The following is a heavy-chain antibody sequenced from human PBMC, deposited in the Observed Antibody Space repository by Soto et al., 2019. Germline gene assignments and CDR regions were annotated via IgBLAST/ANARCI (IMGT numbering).Heavy chain of an antibody. Sequence: GGSLRLSCAASGFTFSSYSMNWVRQAPGKGLEWVSYISSSSSTIYYADSVKGRFTISRDNAKNSLYLQMNSLRDEDTAVYYCARQKCTSTSCNHGMDVWGQGTTVTVSS. D-gene: IGHD2-2*01. V-gene: IGHV3-48*02. CDR3: ARQKCTSTSCNHGMDV. CDR2: ISSSSSTI. J-gene: IGHJ6*02. CDR1: GFTFSSYS.